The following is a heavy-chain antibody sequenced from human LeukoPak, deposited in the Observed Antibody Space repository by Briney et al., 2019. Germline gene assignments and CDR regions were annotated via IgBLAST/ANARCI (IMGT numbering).Heavy chain of an antibody. CDR2: INTNTGNP. J-gene: IGHJ4*02. Sequence: ASVKVSCKASGYTFTSYAMNWVRQAPGQGLEWMGWINTNTGNPTYAQGFTGRFVFSLDTSVSTAYLQISSLKAEDTAVYYCARAKEDDFWSGYSGHPDYWGQGSLVTVSS. D-gene: IGHD3-3*01. CDR1: GYTFTSYA. CDR3: ARAKEDDFWSGYSGHPDY. V-gene: IGHV7-4-1*02.